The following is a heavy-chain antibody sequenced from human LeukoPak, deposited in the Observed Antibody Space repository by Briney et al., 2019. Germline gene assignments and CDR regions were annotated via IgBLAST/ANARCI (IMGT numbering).Heavy chain of an antibody. CDR2: IIPIFGTA. D-gene: IGHD2-2*01. Sequence: SVKVSCKASGGTFSSYAISWVRQAPGQGLEWMGGIIPIFGTANYAQKFQGRVTITADESTSTAYTELSSLRSEDTAVYYCAREGPRRIVVVPAHYYYYMDVWGKGTTVTVSS. CDR3: AREGPRRIVVVPAHYYYYMDV. J-gene: IGHJ6*03. CDR1: GGTFSSYA. V-gene: IGHV1-69*01.